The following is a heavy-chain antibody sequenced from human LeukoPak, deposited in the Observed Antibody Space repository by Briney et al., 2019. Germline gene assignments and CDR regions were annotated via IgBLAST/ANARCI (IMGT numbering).Heavy chain of an antibody. CDR1: GFTFSSYA. J-gene: IGHJ6*03. CDR3: AKDSAHGIFGVVIMGYMDV. Sequence: PGGSLRLSCAASGFTFSSYAMHWVRQAPGKGLEWVAVISYDGSNKYYADSVKGRFTISRDNSKNTLYLQMNSLRAEDTAVYYCAKDSAHGIFGVVIMGYMDVWGKGTTVTVSS. CDR2: ISYDGSNK. V-gene: IGHV3-30-3*01. D-gene: IGHD3-3*01.